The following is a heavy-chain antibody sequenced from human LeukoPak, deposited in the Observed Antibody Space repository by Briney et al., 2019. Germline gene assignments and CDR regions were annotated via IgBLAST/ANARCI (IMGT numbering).Heavy chain of an antibody. V-gene: IGHV1-18*01. CDR2: ISAYNGNT. CDR3: ARGKYYYDSSVYYPD. Sequence: GSVKVSCKASGYTFTSYGISWVRQAPGQGLEWMGWISAYNGNTNYAQKLQGRVTMTTDTSTSTAYMELRSLRSDDTAVYYCARGKYYYDSSVYYPDWGQGTLVTVSS. CDR1: GYTFTSYG. J-gene: IGHJ4*02. D-gene: IGHD3-22*01.